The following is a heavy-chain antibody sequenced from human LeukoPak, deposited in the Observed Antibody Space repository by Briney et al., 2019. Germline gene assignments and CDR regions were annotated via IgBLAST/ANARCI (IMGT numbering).Heavy chain of an antibody. V-gene: IGHV3-7*01. CDR1: ELTLSNYR. CDR2: TKQDASAT. D-gene: IGHD1-26*01. J-gene: IGHJ4*02. CDR3: ARTDGGASPEILDY. Sequence: PGGSLRLSCAPSELTLSNYRMSSGRQAPGRGLEGVASTKQDASATSSADSVKGRFTISRDNAKDSLYLQIYSLRAEDTAVYYGARTDGGASPEILDYWGQGTLVTVSS.